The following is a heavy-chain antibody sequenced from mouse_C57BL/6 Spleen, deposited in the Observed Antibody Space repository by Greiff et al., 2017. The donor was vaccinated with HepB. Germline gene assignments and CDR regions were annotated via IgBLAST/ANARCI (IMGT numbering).Heavy chain of an antibody. J-gene: IGHJ2*01. CDR3: ARGFLFDY. Sequence: EVNVVESGGGLVQSGRSLRLSCATSGFTFSDFYMEWVRQAPGKGLEWIAASRNKANDYTTEYSASVKGRFIVSRDTSQSILYLQMNALRAEDTAIYYCARGFLFDYWGQGTTLTVSS. V-gene: IGHV7-1*01. CDR2: SRNKANDYTT. CDR1: GFTFSDFY.